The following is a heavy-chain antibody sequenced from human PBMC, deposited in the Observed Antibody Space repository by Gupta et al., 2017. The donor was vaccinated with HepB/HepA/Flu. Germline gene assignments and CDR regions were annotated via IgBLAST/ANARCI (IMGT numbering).Heavy chain of an antibody. V-gene: IGHV3-7*01. CDR3: ARDWGQRDIVVVPAATIEGPVDY. D-gene: IGHD2-2*01. CDR2: IKQDGSEK. J-gene: IGHJ4*02. CDR1: VFTFSSYW. Sequence: EVQLVEYGGGLDQPGGSLRLSCAASVFTFSSYWMSWVRQAPGKGLEWVANIKQDGSEKYYVDSVKGRFTISRDNAKNSLYLQMNSLRAEDTAVYYCARDWGQRDIVVVPAATIEGPVDYWGQGTLVTVSS.